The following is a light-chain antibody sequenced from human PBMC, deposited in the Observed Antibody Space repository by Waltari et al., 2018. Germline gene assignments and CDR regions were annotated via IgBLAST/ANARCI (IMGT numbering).Light chain of an antibody. V-gene: IGKV3-11*01. Sequence: EIVFTGSPATVSMSTGERATLSCRASQRVSSYLAWYKQKHGKAASILIYDASTRANGILARFSGSGSGTEFTTTISSIEPEDFAVYYCQQRSNWTTVTFGPGTKVDIK. CDR1: QRVSSY. J-gene: IGKJ3*01. CDR3: QQRSNWTTVT. CDR2: DAS.